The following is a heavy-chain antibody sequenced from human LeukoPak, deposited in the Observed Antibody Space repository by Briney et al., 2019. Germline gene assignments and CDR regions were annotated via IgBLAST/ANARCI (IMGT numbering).Heavy chain of an antibody. CDR3: ARGIWSSHKADYYLDQ. CDR2: IIPIFGTA. Sequence: SVKVSCKASGGTFSSYAISWVRQAPGQGLEWMGGIIPIFGTANYAQKFQGRVTITADESTSTAYMELSSLRSEDTAVYYCARGIWSSHKADYYLDQWGQGTLVTVSS. D-gene: IGHD3-3*01. CDR1: GGTFSSYA. V-gene: IGHV1-69*13. J-gene: IGHJ4*02.